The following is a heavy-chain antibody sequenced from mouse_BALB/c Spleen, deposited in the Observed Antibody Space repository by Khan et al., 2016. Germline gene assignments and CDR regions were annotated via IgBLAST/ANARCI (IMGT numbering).Heavy chain of an antibody. CDR1: GYTFTNYG. D-gene: IGHD1-1*01. V-gene: IGHV9-3*02. Sequence: QIQLVQSGPELKKPGETVKISCKASGYTFTNYGMNWVQQAPGKGLKWMGWINTNTGEPTYAEEFKGRFAFSLEPSARTAYLQINNLKNEDTATYFCAEDYYGSNWCAYWGQGTLVTGSA. CDR2: INTNTGEP. CDR3: AEDYYGSNWCAY. J-gene: IGHJ3*01.